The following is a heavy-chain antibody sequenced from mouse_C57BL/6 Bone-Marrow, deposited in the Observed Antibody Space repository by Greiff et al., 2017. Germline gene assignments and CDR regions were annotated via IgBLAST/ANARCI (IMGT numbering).Heavy chain of an antibody. J-gene: IGHJ3*01. D-gene: IGHD1-1*01. CDR3: ARAPPTVPFFAY. Sequence: QVQLQQSGAELARPGASVKLSCKASGYTFTSYGISWVKQRTGQGLEWIGEIYPRSGNTYYNEKFKGKATLTADKSSSTAYMELRSLTSEDSAVYFCARAPPTVPFFAYWGQGTLVTVSA. CDR2: IYPRSGNT. V-gene: IGHV1-81*01. CDR1: GYTFTSYG.